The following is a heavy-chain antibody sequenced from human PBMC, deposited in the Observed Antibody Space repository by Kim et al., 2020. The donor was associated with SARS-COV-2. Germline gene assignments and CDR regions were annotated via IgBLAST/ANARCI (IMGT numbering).Heavy chain of an antibody. CDR1: GFTFDAYA. J-gene: IGHJ4*02. Sequence: GGSLRLSCAASGFTFDAYAMHWVRQTPGKGLEWVSGIGYNSENIAYADSVKGRFTISRDNAKNSLFLQMNSLRSEDTAFYFCVKGDFGAYDSSLDCWGQG. CDR3: VKGDFGAYDSSLDC. CDR2: IGYNSENI. D-gene: IGHD5-12*01. V-gene: IGHV3-9*01.